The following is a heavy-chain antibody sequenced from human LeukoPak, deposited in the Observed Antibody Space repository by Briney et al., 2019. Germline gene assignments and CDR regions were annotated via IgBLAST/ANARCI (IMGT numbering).Heavy chain of an antibody. D-gene: IGHD2-2*01. CDR2: IIPIFGTA. CDR3: ARSILGYCSSTSCSNYYYGMDV. CDR1: GGTFSSYA. Sequence: SVKVSCKASGGTFSSYAISWVRQAPGQGLEWMGGIIPIFGTANYAQKFQGRVTITADESTSTAYMELSSLRSEDTAVYYCARSILGYCSSTSCSNYYYGMDVWGQGTMVTVSS. J-gene: IGHJ6*02. V-gene: IGHV1-69*13.